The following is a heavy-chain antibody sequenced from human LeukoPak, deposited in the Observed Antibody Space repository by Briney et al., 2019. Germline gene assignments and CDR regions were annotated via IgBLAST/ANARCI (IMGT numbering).Heavy chain of an antibody. CDR2: FFLKGST. CDR3: ARDMGRYGSTWPFL. Sequence: PSETLSLTCTVSGYSITSAYYWGWIRQPPGKGLEWIGSFFLKGSTYYNPSLKSRVTISVDTSENQFSLKLSSVTAADTAVYYCARDMGRYGSTWPFLWGQGTLVTVSS. CDR1: GYSITSAYY. V-gene: IGHV4-38-2*02. J-gene: IGHJ4*02. D-gene: IGHD6-13*01.